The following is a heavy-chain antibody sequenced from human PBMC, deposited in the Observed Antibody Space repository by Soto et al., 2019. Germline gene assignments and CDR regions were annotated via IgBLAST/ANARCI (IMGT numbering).Heavy chain of an antibody. Sequence: GSLRLSCAASGFSFSTYLMSWVRQAPGKGLEWVANIKQGGNEKFYVDSAKGRFTISRDNDKKSLYLQMDSLRVEDTAVYYCVGALTYEVPYYYYGMDVWGQGTTVTVSS. J-gene: IGHJ6*02. CDR2: IKQGGNEK. D-gene: IGHD3-16*01. V-gene: IGHV3-7*01. CDR1: GFSFSTYL. CDR3: VGALTYEVPYYYYGMDV.